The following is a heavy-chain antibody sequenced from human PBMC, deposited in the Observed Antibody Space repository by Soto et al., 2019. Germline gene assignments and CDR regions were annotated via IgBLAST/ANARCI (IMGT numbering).Heavy chain of an antibody. V-gene: IGHV3-21*01. CDR2: ISSSSSYI. D-gene: IGHD2-15*01. CDR3: ARWPVGVVATIYWFGP. Sequence: EVQLVESGGGLVKPGGSLRLSCAASGFTFSSYSMNWVRQAPGKGLEWVSSISSSSSYIYYADSVKGRFTISRDNAKNSLYLQVYSLRAEDTAVYDCARWPVGVVATIYWFGPWGQGALVTVSS. J-gene: IGHJ5*01. CDR1: GFTFSSYS.